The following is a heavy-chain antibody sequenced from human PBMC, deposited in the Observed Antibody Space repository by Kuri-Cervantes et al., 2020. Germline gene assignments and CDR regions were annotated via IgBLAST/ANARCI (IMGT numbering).Heavy chain of an antibody. Sequence: GGSLRLSCTASGFTFGDYAMSWFRQAPGKGLEWVSVISGSGGSTYYADSVKGRFTTSRDNAKNSLYLQMNSLRAEDTAVYYCARDSDINLVFGGLDVWGKGTTVTVSS. CDR3: ARDSDINLVFGGLDV. V-gene: IGHV3-23*01. CDR2: ISGSGGST. D-gene: IGHD3-3*01. CDR1: GFTFGDYA. J-gene: IGHJ6*04.